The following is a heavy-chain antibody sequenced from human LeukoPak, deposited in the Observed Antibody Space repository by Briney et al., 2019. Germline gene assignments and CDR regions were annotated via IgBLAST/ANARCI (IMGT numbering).Heavy chain of an antibody. Sequence: GGSLRLSCAASGFTFSSFWMHWVRQAPGKGLEWVSGISWNSGSIGYADSVKGRFTISKDNAKNSLYLQMNSLRAEDTALYYCAKARSGYSSLDYWGQGTLVTVSS. CDR2: ISWNSGSI. V-gene: IGHV3-9*01. J-gene: IGHJ4*02. CDR3: AKARSGYSSLDY. D-gene: IGHD6-13*01. CDR1: GFTFSSFW.